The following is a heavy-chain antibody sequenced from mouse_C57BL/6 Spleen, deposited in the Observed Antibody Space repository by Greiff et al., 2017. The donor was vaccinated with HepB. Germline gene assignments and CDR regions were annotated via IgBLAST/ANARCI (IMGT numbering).Heavy chain of an antibody. V-gene: IGHV1-69*01. D-gene: IGHD1-1*01. J-gene: IGHJ1*03. CDR3: AREQGSSYWYFDV. Sequence: QVQLQQPGAELVMPGASVKLSCKASGYTFTSYWMHWVKQRPGQGLEWIGEIDPSDSYTNYNQKFKGKSTLTVDKSSSTAYMQLSSLTSEDSAVYYCAREQGSSYWYFDVWGTGTTVTVSS. CDR2: IDPSDSYT. CDR1: GYTFTSYW.